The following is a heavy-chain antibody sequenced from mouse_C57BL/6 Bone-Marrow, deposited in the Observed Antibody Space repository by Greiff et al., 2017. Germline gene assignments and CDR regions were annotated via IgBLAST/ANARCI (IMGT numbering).Heavy chain of an antibody. CDR2: IHPTSGST. D-gene: IGHD1-1*01. J-gene: IGHJ4*01. Sequence: QVQLKQPGAELVKPGASVKLSCKASGYTFTSYWMHWVKQRPGQGLEWIGMIHPTSGSTNYNEKFKSKATLTVDKSSSTAYMQLSSLTSEDYAVYYCCRTVVDTECYAMDYWGQGTSVTVSS. CDR3: CRTVVDTECYAMDY. V-gene: IGHV1-64*01. CDR1: GYTFTSYW.